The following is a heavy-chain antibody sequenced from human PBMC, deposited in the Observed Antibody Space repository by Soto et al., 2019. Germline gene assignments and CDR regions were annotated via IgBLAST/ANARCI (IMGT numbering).Heavy chain of an antibody. D-gene: IGHD2-2*01. Sequence: WIRQPPGKGLEWIGYIFHGGSTYYNPSLRSRVTISVDRSRTHFSLKMSSVTAADTAVYYCARGRVVVQAAVMFNCLDPWGQGALVTVCS. CDR2: IFHGGST. V-gene: IGHV4-30-2*01. CDR3: ARGRVVVQAAVMFNCLDP. J-gene: IGHJ5*02.